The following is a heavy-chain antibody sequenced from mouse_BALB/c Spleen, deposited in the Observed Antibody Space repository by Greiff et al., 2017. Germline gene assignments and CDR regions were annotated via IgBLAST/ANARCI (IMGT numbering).Heavy chain of an antibody. D-gene: IGHD2-2*01. CDR3: TRWGDGYGSYYAMDY. CDR1: GYTFTSYW. V-gene: IGHV1S127*01. J-gene: IGHJ4*01. CDR2: IDPSDSYT. Sequence: QVQLQQPGAELVKPGASVKMSCKASGYTFTSYWMHWVKQRPGQGLEWIGVIDPSDSYTSYNQKFKGKATLTVDTSSSTAYMQLSSLTSEDSAVYYCTRWGDGYGSYYAMDYWGQGTSVTVSS.